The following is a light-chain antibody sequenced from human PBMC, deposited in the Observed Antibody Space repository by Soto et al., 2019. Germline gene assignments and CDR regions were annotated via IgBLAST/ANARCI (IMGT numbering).Light chain of an antibody. Sequence: EIVMTHSPATLSVTPGERATLSCRASQSVRDNLAWYQQKPGQAPRLLIYGASTRATGIPARFSGRGSGTESPLTSSSLQSEDFALYFCKQSNNWPYTFGQRTKLE. V-gene: IGKV3-15*01. CDR2: GAS. J-gene: IGKJ2*01. CDR3: KQSNNWPYT. CDR1: QSVRDN.